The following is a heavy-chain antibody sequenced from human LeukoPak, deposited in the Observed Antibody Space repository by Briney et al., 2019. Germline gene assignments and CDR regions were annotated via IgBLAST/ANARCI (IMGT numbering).Heavy chain of an antibody. CDR1: GFTFSSYG. J-gene: IGHJ4*02. Sequence: GRSLRLSCAASGFTFSSYGMHWVRQAPGKGLEWVAVISYDGSNKYYADSVKGRFTISRDNAKNSLYLQMNSLRVEDTAVFYCFSLTYDYWGQGSLVTVSS. CDR2: ISYDGSNK. V-gene: IGHV3-30*03. D-gene: IGHD2/OR15-2a*01. CDR3: FSLTYDY.